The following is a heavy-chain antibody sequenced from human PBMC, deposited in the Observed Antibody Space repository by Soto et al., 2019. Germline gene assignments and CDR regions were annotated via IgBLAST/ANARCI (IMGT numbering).Heavy chain of an antibody. CDR3: ARHILVNKDVFEV. CDR1: GDSISSGTYY. V-gene: IGHV4-39*01. J-gene: IGHJ3*01. CDR2: IYYSWTT. Sequence: PSETLSITCTVSGDSISSGTYYWDWVRQPPGEGLEWIGSIYYSWTTSYNPSLESRVTMSLDTSNNQFFLNLTSVTAADTAVYYWARHILVNKDVFEVWGKRKVVTV. D-gene: IGHD6-6*01.